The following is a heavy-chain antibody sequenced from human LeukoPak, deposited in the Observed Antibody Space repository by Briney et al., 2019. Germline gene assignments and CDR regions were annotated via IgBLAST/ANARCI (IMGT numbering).Heavy chain of an antibody. CDR3: ARESVSYYYYYYMDV. D-gene: IGHD2-8*01. Sequence: SETLSLTCTVSGYSISSGYYWGWIRQPPGKGLEWIGSIYHSGSTYYNPSLKSRVTISVDTSKNQFSLKLSSVTAADTAVYYCARESVSYYYYYYMDVWGKGTTVTISS. CDR2: IYHSGST. V-gene: IGHV4-38-2*02. J-gene: IGHJ6*03. CDR1: GYSISSGYY.